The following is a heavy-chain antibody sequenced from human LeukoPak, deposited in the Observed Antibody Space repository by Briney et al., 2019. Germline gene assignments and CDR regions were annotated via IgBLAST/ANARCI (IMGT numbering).Heavy chain of an antibody. CDR3: ARDHPYNSGAFDI. V-gene: IGHV3-21*01. J-gene: IGHJ3*02. Sequence: GGSLRLSCAASGFTFSSYSMSWVRQAPGKGLEWVSSISSSSTYIYYADSVKGRFTISRDNAKNSLYLQMNSLRAEDTAVYSCARDHPYNSGAFDIWGQGTMVTVSS. CDR2: ISSSSTYI. D-gene: IGHD1-14*01. CDR1: GFTFSSYS.